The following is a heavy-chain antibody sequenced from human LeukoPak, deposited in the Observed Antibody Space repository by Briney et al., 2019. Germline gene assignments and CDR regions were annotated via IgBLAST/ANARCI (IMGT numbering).Heavy chain of an antibody. Sequence: GGSLRLSCAASGITFSAYAMSWIRQAPGKGLEWVSGISNSGGDTYYADSVRGRFTISRDNSKNMLYLQMNSLRAEDTAIYYCARDHRYCSGDNCYPRDYWGQGTLVTVSS. V-gene: IGHV3-23*01. CDR1: GITFSAYA. D-gene: IGHD2-15*01. CDR3: ARDHRYCSGDNCYPRDY. CDR2: ISNSGGDT. J-gene: IGHJ4*02.